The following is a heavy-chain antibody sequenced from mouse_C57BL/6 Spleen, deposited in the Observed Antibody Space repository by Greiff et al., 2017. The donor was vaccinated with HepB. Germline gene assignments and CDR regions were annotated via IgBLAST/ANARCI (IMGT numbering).Heavy chain of an antibody. Sequence: QVQLQQPGAELVMPGASVKLSCKASGYTFTSYWMHWVKQRPGQGLEWIGEIDPSDSYTNYNQKFKGKSTLTVDKSSSTAYMQLSSLTSEDSAVYYCARGYGSSLYYAMGYWGQGTSVTVSS. CDR1: GYTFTSYW. V-gene: IGHV1-69*01. J-gene: IGHJ4*01. CDR3: ARGYGSSLYYAMGY. CDR2: IDPSDSYT. D-gene: IGHD1-1*01.